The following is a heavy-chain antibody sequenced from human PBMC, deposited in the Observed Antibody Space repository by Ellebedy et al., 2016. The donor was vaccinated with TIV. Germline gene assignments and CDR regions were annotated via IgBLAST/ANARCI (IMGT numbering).Heavy chain of an antibody. J-gene: IGHJ3*02. CDR3: AREVNIASETDAFDI. D-gene: IGHD6-13*01. CDR1: GGSISSYY. CDR2: IYFSGSS. V-gene: IGHV4-59*12. Sequence: MPGGSLRLSCTVSGGSISSYYWTWIRQPPGKGLEWIGYIYFSGSSNYNPSLKSRVTISVDTSKSQFSLKVTSVTAADTAVYYCAREVNIASETDAFDIWGQGTLLTVSS.